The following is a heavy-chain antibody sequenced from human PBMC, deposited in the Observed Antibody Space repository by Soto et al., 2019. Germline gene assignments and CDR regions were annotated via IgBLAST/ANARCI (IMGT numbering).Heavy chain of an antibody. J-gene: IGHJ6*02. V-gene: IGHV1-46*01. D-gene: IGHD3-10*01. CDR1: GYTFTSYY. CDR3: ARDGEVAQITMVRGVMSYYYGMDV. Sequence: ASVKVSCKASGYTFTSYYMHWVRQAPGQGLEWMGIINPSGGSTSYAQKFQGRVTMTRDTSTSTVYMELSSLRSGDTAVYYCARDGEVAQITMVRGVMSYYYGMDVWGQGTTVTVSS. CDR2: INPSGGST.